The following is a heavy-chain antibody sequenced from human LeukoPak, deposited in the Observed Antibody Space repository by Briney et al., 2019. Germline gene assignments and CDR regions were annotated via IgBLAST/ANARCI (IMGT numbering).Heavy chain of an antibody. J-gene: IGHJ4*02. CDR1: GYTFTSYD. Sequence: ASVKVSCKASGYTFTSYDINWVRQATGQGLEWMGWMNPNSGNTGYAQKFQGRVTITRNTSISTAYMELSSLRSEDTAVYYCARVYYDFWSGYSFDYRGQGTLVTVSS. V-gene: IGHV1-8*03. CDR2: MNPNSGNT. D-gene: IGHD3-3*01. CDR3: ARVYYDFWSGYSFDY.